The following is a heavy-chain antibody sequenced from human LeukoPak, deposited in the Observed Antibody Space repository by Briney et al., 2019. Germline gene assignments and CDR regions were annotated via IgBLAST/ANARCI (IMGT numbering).Heavy chain of an antibody. CDR1: GYTFTSYV. J-gene: IGHJ4*02. D-gene: IGHD2/OR15-2a*01. CDR3: ARGGSIYLDY. CDR2: IRSYTGDT. V-gene: IGHV1-18*01. Sequence: ASVKVSCKATGYTFTSYVLTWVRQAPGQGLEWMGWIRSYTGDTFYAQKLQGRVTMTTDTSTSTAYLELRSLRSDDTAVYYCARGGSIYLDYWGQGTLVTVSS.